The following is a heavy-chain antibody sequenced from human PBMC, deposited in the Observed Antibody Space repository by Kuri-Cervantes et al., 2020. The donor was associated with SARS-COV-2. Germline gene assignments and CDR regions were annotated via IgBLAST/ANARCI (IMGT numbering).Heavy chain of an antibody. CDR1: GVSVSHGTYS. D-gene: IGHD1-26*01. CDR2: LDTSGTT. V-gene: IGHV4-61*09. Sequence: SCAVSGVSVSHGTYSWSWIRQPAGKGLEWIGHLDTSGTTTYNPSLKSRVTISLDASKNHVSLRLTSATAADTAVYYCARLHGWGFYYYMDVWGKGTTVTVSS. CDR3: ARLHGWGFYYYMDV. J-gene: IGHJ6*03.